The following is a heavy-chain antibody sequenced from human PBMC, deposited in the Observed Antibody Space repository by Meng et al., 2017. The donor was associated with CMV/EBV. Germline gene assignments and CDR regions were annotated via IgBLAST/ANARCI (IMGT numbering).Heavy chain of an antibody. V-gene: IGHV3-23*01. Sequence: GGSLRLSCAASGFTFSRYAMSWVRQAPGKGMEWVSSISDGGIIFYASSVKGRFTISRDNSKRTLYLQMNRLRANDTDRYYCEKDSVRGASLTRQGEVHHWGQGTLVTVSS. J-gene: IGHJ5*02. CDR1: GFTFSRYA. CDR3: EKDSVRGASLTRQGEVHH. CDR2: ISDGGII. D-gene: IGHD1-26*01.